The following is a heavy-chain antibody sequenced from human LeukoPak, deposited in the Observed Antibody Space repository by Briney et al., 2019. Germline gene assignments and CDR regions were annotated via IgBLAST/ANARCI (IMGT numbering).Heavy chain of an antibody. J-gene: IGHJ6*04. CDR1: GFTFSSYR. CDR3: AELGITMIGGV. D-gene: IGHD3-10*02. V-gene: IGHV3-21*01. CDR2: ITSSRSYI. Sequence: PGGSLRLSCAASGFTFSSYRMNWVRQAPGKGLEWVSSITSSRSYIYYADSVKGRFTISRDNSKNSLYLQMNRLRAEDTAVYYCAELGITMIGGVWGKGTTVTISS.